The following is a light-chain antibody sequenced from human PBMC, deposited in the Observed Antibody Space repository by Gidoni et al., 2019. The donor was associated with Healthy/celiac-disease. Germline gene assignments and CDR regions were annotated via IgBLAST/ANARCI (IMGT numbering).Light chain of an antibody. V-gene: IGKV3-11*01. CDR2: YAS. J-gene: IGKJ5*01. Sequence: EIVLTQSPATLSLSPGERATLSCRASQSVSSDLAWYQQKPGQAPRLLIYYASNRATGIPARFSGSGSGTDFTLTISSLEPEDFAVYYCQQRSTSVTFGQGTRLEIK. CDR1: QSVSSD. CDR3: QQRSTSVT.